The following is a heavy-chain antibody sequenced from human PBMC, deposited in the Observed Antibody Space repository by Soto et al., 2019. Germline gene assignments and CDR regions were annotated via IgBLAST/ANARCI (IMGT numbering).Heavy chain of an antibody. CDR1: GYTFTSYY. CDR2: INPSGGST. J-gene: IGHJ5*02. Sequence: GASVKVSCKASGYTFTSYYMHWVRQAPGQGLEWMGIINPSGGSTSYAQKFQGRVTMTRDASTSTVYMELSSLRSEDTAVYYCARGVPFTIVVVPAALPRFDPWGQGTLVTVSS. V-gene: IGHV1-46*03. CDR3: ARGVPFTIVVVPAALPRFDP. D-gene: IGHD2-2*01.